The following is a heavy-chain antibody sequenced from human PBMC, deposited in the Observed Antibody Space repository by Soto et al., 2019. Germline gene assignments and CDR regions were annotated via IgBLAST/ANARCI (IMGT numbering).Heavy chain of an antibody. V-gene: IGHV4-39*01. D-gene: IGHD3-22*01. CDR2: IYYSGSS. J-gene: IGHJ6*02. CDR1: GGSISSSSYY. Sequence: SETLSLTCTVSGGSISSSSYYWGRIRQPPGKGLEWIGSIYYSGSSYYNPSLKSRVTISVDTSKNQFSLELTSVTAADTAVYYCASNKRITMIVVVGGYGMDVWGQGTTVTVS. CDR3: ASNKRITMIVVVGGYGMDV.